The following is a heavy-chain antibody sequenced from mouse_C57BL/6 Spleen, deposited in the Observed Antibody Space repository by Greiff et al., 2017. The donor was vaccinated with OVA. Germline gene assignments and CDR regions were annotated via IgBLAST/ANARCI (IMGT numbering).Heavy chain of an antibody. Sequence: QVQLQQPGAELVKPGASVKMSCKASGYTFTSYWITWVKQRPGQGLEWIGDIYPGSGSTTYNEKFKSKATLTVDTSSSTAYMQLSSLTSEDSAVYYCARRESSGYAWFAYWGQGTLVTVSA. D-gene: IGHD3-2*02. J-gene: IGHJ3*01. V-gene: IGHV1-55*01. CDR3: ARRESSGYAWFAY. CDR2: IYPGSGST. CDR1: GYTFTSYW.